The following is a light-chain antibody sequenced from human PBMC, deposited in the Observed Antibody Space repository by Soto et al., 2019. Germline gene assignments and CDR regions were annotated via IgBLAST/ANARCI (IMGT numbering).Light chain of an antibody. CDR2: EVS. V-gene: IGLV2-14*01. J-gene: IGLJ2*01. CDR1: SSDVGAYNF. CDR3: NSYTTSATLV. Sequence: QSVLTQPASVSGSPGQSITISCTGTSSDVGAYNFVSWYQQNPGKAPKLIIYEVSNRPSGVSNRFSGSKSGNTASLTISGLQAEDEADYYCNSYTTSATLVFGAGTKLTVL.